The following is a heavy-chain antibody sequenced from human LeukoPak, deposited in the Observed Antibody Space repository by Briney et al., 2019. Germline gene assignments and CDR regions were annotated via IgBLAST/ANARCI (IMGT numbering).Heavy chain of an antibody. CDR1: GGTFSSYA. D-gene: IGHD2-21*01. CDR2: IIPILGIA. J-gene: IGHJ4*02. CDR3: ARVLVIHYYFDY. V-gene: IGHV1-69*04. Sequence: SVKVSCKASGGTFSSYAISWVRQAPGQGLEWMGRIIPILGIANYAQKFQGRVTITADKSTSTAYMELSSLRSEDTAVYYCARVLVIHYYFDYWGQGTLVTVSS.